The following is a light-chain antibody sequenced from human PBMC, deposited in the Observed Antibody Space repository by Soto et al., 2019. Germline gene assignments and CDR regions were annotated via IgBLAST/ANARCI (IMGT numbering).Light chain of an antibody. J-gene: IGLJ2*01. V-gene: IGLV2-14*01. CDR1: RSDVGGYNY. CDR3: SSYTSSSTVL. CDR2: DVS. Sequence: QSALTQPASVSGSPGQSITISCTGTRSDVGGYNYVSWYQQHPGKAPKLMIYDVSNRPSGVSNRFSGSKSGNTASLTISGLQAEDEADYYCSSYTSSSTVLFGGGTQLTVL.